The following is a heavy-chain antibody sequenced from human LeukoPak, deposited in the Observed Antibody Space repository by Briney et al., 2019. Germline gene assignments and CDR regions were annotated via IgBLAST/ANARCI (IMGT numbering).Heavy chain of an antibody. J-gene: IGHJ4*02. CDR2: IYYTGST. V-gene: IGHV4-59*08. CDR1: GGSISSLH. CDR3: ARHRAYSSSSPFDY. D-gene: IGHD6-6*01. Sequence: SETLSLTCSVSGGSISSLHWSWIRQRPGKGLEWIGYIYYTGSTNYNPSLKSRVTMFVDMSKNQFSLRLSSVTAADTAAYYCARHRAYSSSSPFDYWGQGTLVTVSS.